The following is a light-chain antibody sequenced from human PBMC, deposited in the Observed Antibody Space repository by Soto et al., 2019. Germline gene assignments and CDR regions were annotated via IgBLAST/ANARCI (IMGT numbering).Light chain of an antibody. CDR3: RQYGSSPSYT. CDR2: GAS. CDR1: QSVSSSSY. Sequence: EIVLTQSPGTLSLSPGERATLSCRASQSVSSSSYLAWYQQKPGQAPRLLIYGASSRATGIPDRFSGSGSATHFTLATSRLEPEDVAVSSCRQYGSSPSYTFGQGTKLEIK. J-gene: IGKJ2*01. V-gene: IGKV3-20*01.